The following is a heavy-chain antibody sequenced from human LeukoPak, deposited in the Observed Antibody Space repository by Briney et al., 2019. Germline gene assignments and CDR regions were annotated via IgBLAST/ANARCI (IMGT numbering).Heavy chain of an antibody. J-gene: IGHJ4*02. Sequence: GGSLRLSCAASGFTFDDYAMHWVRQAPGKGLEWVSYISGSGNTIYYADSVKGRFTISRDNAKNSLFLQMNSLRAEDTAVYFCARGTPVPAATPYYFDYWGQGTLVTVSS. CDR3: ARGTPVPAATPYYFDY. CDR2: ISGSGNTI. D-gene: IGHD2-2*01. CDR1: GFTFDDYA. V-gene: IGHV3-48*03.